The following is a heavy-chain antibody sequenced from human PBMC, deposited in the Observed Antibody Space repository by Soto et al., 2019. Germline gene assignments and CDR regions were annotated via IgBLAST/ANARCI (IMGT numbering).Heavy chain of an antibody. D-gene: IGHD3-10*01. CDR2: ISYDGSNK. Sequence: QVQLVESGGGVVQPGKSLRLSCAGSGFTFSSYGMDWVRQAPGKGLAGVAVISYDGSNKNYADSVKGRFTISRDNAKNTLYLQMSSLRADDTAVYYCAKDRMGAGVRGYFDYWGQGTLVTVSS. CDR1: GFTFSSYG. V-gene: IGHV3-30*18. CDR3: AKDRMGAGVRGYFDY. J-gene: IGHJ4*02.